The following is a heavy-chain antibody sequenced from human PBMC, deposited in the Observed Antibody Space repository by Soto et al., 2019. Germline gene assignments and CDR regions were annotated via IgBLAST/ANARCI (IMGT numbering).Heavy chain of an antibody. J-gene: IGHJ3*02. CDR3: ARQEMATIGDACDI. V-gene: IGHV5-10-1*01. D-gene: IGHD5-12*01. CDR1: GYTFTNYW. Sequence: GESLKISCKGSGYTFTNYWINWVRQLPWKGLEWMGKIDPSDSYTNYSPSFQGHVTISPDKSISTAYLQWSSLKASDTAMYYCARQEMATIGDACDIWGEGKMVSISS. CDR2: IDPSDSYT.